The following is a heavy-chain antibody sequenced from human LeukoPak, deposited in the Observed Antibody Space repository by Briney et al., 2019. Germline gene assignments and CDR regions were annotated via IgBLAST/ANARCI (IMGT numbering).Heavy chain of an antibody. CDR2: ISSSRSYI. CDR3: ARGPADCSSTSCYLEREGGYYFDY. J-gene: IGHJ4*02. V-gene: IGHV3-21*01. D-gene: IGHD2-2*01. CDR1: GFTFSSYS. Sequence: GGSLRLSCAASGFTFSSYSMNWVRQAPGKGLEWVSSISSSRSYIYYADSVKGRFTISRDNAKNSLYLQMNILRAEDTAVYFCARGPADCSSTSCYLEREGGYYFDYWGQGTLVTVSS.